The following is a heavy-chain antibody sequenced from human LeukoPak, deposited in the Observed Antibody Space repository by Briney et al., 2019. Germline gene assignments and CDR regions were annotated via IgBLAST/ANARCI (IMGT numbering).Heavy chain of an antibody. J-gene: IGHJ4*02. Sequence: SETLSLTCTVSGGSISSGGYYWSWIRQHPGKGLEWIGYIYYSGSTQYNPSLKSRITISVDTSKNQFSLKLSSVTAADTAIYYCARDGGYGSGTYQFDYWGQGTLVTVSS. CDR3: ARDGGYGSGTYQFDY. V-gene: IGHV4-31*03. D-gene: IGHD3-10*01. CDR1: GGSISSGGYY. CDR2: IYYSGST.